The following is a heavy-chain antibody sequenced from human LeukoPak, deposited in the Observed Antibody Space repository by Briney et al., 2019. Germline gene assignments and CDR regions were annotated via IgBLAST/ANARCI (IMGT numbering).Heavy chain of an antibody. D-gene: IGHD1-26*01. CDR3: AKDWARVVGATQFDY. CDR1: GFTFSSYG. V-gene: IGHV3-30*02. Sequence: GGSLRLSCAASGFTFSSYGMHWVRQAPGKGLEWVAFIRYDGSNKYYADSVKGRFTISRDNSKNTLYLQMNSLRAEDTAVYYCAKDWARVVGATQFDYWGQGTLVTVSS. J-gene: IGHJ4*02. CDR2: IRYDGSNK.